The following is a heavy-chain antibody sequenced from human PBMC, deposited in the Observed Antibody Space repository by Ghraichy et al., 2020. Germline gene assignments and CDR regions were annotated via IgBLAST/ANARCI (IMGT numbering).Heavy chain of an antibody. J-gene: IGHJ4*02. CDR3: ARDGYYDSSGYPDY. D-gene: IGHD3-22*01. Sequence: GGSLRLSCAASGFTFDDYTMHWVRQAPGKGLEWVSLISWDGGSTYYADSVKGRFTISRDNSKNSLYLQMNSLRTEDTALYYCARDGYYDSSGYPDYWGQGTLVTVSS. V-gene: IGHV3-43*01. CDR1: GFTFDDYT. CDR2: ISWDGGST.